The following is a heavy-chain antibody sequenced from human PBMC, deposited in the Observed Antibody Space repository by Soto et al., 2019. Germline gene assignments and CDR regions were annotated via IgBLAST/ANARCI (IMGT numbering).Heavy chain of an antibody. Sequence: GGSLRLSCAASGFTFSGSAMHWVRQASGKGLEWVGRIRSKANSYATAYAASVKGRFTISRDDSKNTAYLQMNSLKTEETAVYYCTRLSAVDCSSTSCYATGDYYYGMDVWGQGTTVTVSS. CDR1: GFTFSGSA. J-gene: IGHJ6*02. V-gene: IGHV3-73*01. D-gene: IGHD2-2*01. CDR3: TRLSAVDCSSTSCYATGDYYYGMDV. CDR2: IRSKANSYAT.